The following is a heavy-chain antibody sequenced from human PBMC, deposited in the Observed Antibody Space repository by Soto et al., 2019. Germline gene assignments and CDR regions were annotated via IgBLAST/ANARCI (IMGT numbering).Heavy chain of an antibody. Sequence: QVQLVQSGAEVRKPGSSVKVSCKASGGTFSRHAISWVRQAPGQGLEWMGGIIPIFGTANHAQKFQGRVTIIADESTSTVYMELSSLRSEDTAVYYCARSNTVTKTGNMDVWGQGTTVTVSS. J-gene: IGHJ6*02. V-gene: IGHV1-69*01. CDR2: IIPIFGTA. CDR3: ARSNTVTKTGNMDV. CDR1: GGTFSRHA. D-gene: IGHD4-4*01.